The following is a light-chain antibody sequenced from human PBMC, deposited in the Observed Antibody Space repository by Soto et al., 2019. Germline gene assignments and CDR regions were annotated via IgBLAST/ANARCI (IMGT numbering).Light chain of an antibody. Sequence: QSVLTQPASVSGSPGQSITISCTGTNSDVGGHHLVSWYQQYPGKAPKLIIFEANKRPSGVSNRFSASKSGSTASLTISGLQAEDEADYYCCSNAAGSTYVFGSGTKVTVL. CDR3: CSNAAGSTYV. CDR2: EAN. V-gene: IGLV2-23*01. J-gene: IGLJ1*01. CDR1: NSDVGGHHL.